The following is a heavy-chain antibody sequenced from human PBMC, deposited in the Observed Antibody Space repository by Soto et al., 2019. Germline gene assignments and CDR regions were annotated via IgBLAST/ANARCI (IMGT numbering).Heavy chain of an antibody. D-gene: IGHD2-15*01. Sequence: GESLKISCKGSGYSFADHCIGWVLQMPWKGLEWVGIVFPPDSETRYSPSFQGQVTISVDNSITTAFLQWSSLKASDSGVYYCARVDPNGGTSSNYFDYWGRGTLVTVSS. CDR1: GYSFADHC. V-gene: IGHV5-51*01. CDR2: VFPPDSET. CDR3: ARVDPNGGTSSNYFDY. J-gene: IGHJ4*02.